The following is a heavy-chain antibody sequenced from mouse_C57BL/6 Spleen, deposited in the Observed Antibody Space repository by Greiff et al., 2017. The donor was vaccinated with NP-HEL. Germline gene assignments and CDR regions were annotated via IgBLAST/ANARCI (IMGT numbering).Heavy chain of an antibody. CDR2: IDPENGDT. J-gene: IGHJ3*01. D-gene: IGHD1-1*01. CDR1: GFNIKDDY. V-gene: IGHV14-4*01. Sequence: VQLQQSGAELVRPGASVKLSCTASGFNIKDDYMHWVKQRPEQGLEWIGWIDPENGDTEYASKFQGKATITADTSSNTAYLQLSSLTSEDTAVYYCTTDYGSSHQAWFAYWGQGTLVTVSA. CDR3: TTDYGSSHQAWFAY.